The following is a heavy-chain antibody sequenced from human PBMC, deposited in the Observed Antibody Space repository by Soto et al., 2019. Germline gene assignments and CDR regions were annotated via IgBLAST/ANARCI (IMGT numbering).Heavy chain of an antibody. J-gene: IGHJ6*02. V-gene: IGHV3-21*01. CDR1: GFTFSSYS. Sequence: EVQLVESGGGLVKPGGSLRLSCAASGFTFSSYSMNWVRQAPGKGLEWVSSISSSSSYIYYADSVKGRFTISSDNAKNSLYLQMNSLRAEDTAVYYCARDGRLEGRYYYYGMDVWGQGTKVTVSS. CDR3: ARDGRLEGRYYYYGMDV. CDR2: ISSSSSYI. D-gene: IGHD1-1*01.